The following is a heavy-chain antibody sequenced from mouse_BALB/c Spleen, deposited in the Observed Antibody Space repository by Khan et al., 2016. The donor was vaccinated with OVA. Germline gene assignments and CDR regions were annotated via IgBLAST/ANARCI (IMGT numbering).Heavy chain of an antibody. CDR2: INPYNGAT. Sequence: VQLQQSGPELVKPGTSVKMSCKASGYRFTSYIIHWVKQRPGQGLEWIGYINPYNGATKYNEKFKGKATLTSDKSSNTAYMELSSLTSEDSAVYYCARGNWKSYYFDYWGQGTTLTVSS. CDR3: ARGNWKSYYFDY. CDR1: GYRFTSYI. D-gene: IGHD4-1*01. V-gene: IGHV1S136*01. J-gene: IGHJ2*01.